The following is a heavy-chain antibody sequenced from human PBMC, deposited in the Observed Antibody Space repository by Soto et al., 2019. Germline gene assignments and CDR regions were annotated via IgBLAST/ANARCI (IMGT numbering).Heavy chain of an antibody. CDR3: ARGVATVVTSYFDY. D-gene: IGHD5-12*01. Sequence: QVQLQQWGAGLLKPSETLSLTCAVYGGSFSGYYWSWIRQPPGKGLEWIGEINHSGSTNYNPSLKSRVPISVDTPKNQFSLKLSSVTAADTAVYYCARGVATVVTSYFDYWGQGTLVTVSS. V-gene: IGHV4-34*01. J-gene: IGHJ4*02. CDR2: INHSGST. CDR1: GGSFSGYY.